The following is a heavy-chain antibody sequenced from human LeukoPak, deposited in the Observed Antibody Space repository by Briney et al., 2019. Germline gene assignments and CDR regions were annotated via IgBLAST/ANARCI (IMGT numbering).Heavy chain of an antibody. Sequence: SETLSLTCTVSGGSISSSSYYWGWIRQPPGKGLEWIGSIYYSGSTYYNPSLKSRVTISVDTSKNQFSLKLSSVTAADTAVYYCATSQGLRTIDYWGQGTLVTVSS. CDR3: ATSQGLRTIDY. CDR2: IYYSGST. CDR1: GGSISSSSYY. D-gene: IGHD3-16*01. V-gene: IGHV4-39*07. J-gene: IGHJ4*02.